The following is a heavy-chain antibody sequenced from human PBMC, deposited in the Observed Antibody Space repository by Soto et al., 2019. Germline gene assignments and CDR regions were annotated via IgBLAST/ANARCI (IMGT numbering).Heavy chain of an antibody. Sequence: GGSLRLSCAASGFTFNNYGMHWVRQAPGKGLEWVALIWYDGSNREYADSVKGRFTISRDNSKNTLYLQMSSLRVEDTAVYYCARVSHSTASYYEYYGMDIWGQGTTVTVSS. J-gene: IGHJ6*02. D-gene: IGHD6-13*01. V-gene: IGHV3-33*01. CDR3: ARVSHSTASYYEYYGMDI. CDR2: IWYDGSNR. CDR1: GFTFNNYG.